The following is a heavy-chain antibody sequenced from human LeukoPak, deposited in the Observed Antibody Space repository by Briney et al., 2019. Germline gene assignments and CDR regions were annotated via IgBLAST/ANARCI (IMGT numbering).Heavy chain of an antibody. Sequence: GASVKVSCKASGYTFTGYYMHWVRQAPGQGLEWMGWINPNSGGTNYAQKFQGRVTMTRDTSISTAYMELSRLRSDDTAVYYCARYCSSASCYRSGSSYYYYYMDVWGKGTTVTVSS. CDR1: GYTFTGYY. CDR2: INPNSGGT. J-gene: IGHJ6*03. D-gene: IGHD2-2*02. V-gene: IGHV1-2*02. CDR3: ARYCSSASCYRSGSSYYYYYMDV.